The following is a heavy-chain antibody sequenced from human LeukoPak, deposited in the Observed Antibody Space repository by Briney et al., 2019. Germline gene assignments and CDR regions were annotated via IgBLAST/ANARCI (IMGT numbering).Heavy chain of an antibody. CDR2: IWYDGSNK. V-gene: IGHV3-33*01. J-gene: IGHJ4*02. Sequence: GGSLRLSCAASGFTFSSYGMHWVRQAPGKGLEWVAVIWYDGSNKYYADSVKGRFTISRDNSKNTLYLQMNSLSAEDTAVYYCARGHQIAAADYWGQGTLVTVSS. D-gene: IGHD6-13*01. CDR3: ARGHQIAAADY. CDR1: GFTFSSYG.